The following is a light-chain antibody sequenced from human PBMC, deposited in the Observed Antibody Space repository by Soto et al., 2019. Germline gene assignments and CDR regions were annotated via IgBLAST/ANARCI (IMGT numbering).Light chain of an antibody. V-gene: IGKV3-20*01. CDR3: EQHGTAPVT. CDR2: GAS. J-gene: IGKJ4*01. CDR1: QSVSSSY. Sequence: ELVLTQSPGTLSLSPGERVTLSCRASQSVSSSYLAWYQQKPGQAPRLLIYGASSRPTGIPDRFSGSASGTDFTLAISRLEPEDFATYYCEQHGTAPVTFGGGTKVDI.